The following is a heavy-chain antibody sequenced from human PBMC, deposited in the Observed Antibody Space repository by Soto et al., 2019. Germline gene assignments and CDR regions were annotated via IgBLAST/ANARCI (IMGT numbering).Heavy chain of an antibody. D-gene: IGHD1-1*01. CDR3: AANWRGVYAGLFDL. V-gene: IGHV4-4*07. J-gene: IGHJ3*01. Sequence: QVQLRESGPGLVKPSETLALTCNVSGCPISGYYWNWVRQPAGKGLERIGRIYSAGTTDFNPSLTGRVLMSVDSSVKELSLKLLSATAAYTAVYYYAANWRGVYAGLFDLWGQGTTVTVSS. CDR1: GCPISGYY. CDR2: IYSAGTT.